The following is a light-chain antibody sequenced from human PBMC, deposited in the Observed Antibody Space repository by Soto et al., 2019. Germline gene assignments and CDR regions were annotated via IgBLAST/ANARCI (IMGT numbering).Light chain of an antibody. Sequence: QSVLTQSPSASTTPGQRVTIFGSGGIPNIGSKYVYWYQHLPGAAPKLLIYRDDQRPSGVPDRFSGSKSGTSASLAISGLRSEDEADYYCAAWDDSLNAWVFGGGTQLTVL. CDR1: IPNIGSKY. V-gene: IGLV1-47*01. J-gene: IGLJ3*02. CDR2: RDD. CDR3: AAWDDSLNAWV.